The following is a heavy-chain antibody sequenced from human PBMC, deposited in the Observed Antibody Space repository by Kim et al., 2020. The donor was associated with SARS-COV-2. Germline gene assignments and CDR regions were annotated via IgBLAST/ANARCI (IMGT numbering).Heavy chain of an antibody. CDR3: AREIGGGLYSSGWDQHYYY. D-gene: IGHD6-19*01. CDR2: IIPISGTV. Sequence: SVKVSCKASGGTFSSYAISWVRQAPGQGLEWMGGIIPISGTVNYAQKVQGRVTITADESTSTAYMELSSLRSEDTAVYYCAREIGGGLYSSGWDQHYYY. V-gene: IGHV1-69*13. CDR1: GGTFSSYA. J-gene: IGHJ6*01.